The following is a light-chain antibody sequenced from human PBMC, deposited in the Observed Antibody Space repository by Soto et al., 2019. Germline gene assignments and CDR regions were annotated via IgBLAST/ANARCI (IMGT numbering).Light chain of an antibody. Sequence: IHLTQSPSSLSASVGDRFTITCRASQDIAIYLAWYQQKPGEAPKLLIYAASTLYGGVPSRFRGSGSGTDFALTITSLQAEDFATYYCQQLRLYPSTFGGGTKVDIK. V-gene: IGKV1-9*01. CDR2: AAS. CDR3: QQLRLYPST. CDR1: QDIAIY. J-gene: IGKJ4*01.